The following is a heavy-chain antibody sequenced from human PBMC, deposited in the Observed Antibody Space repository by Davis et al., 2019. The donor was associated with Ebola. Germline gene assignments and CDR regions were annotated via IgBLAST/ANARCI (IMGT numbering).Heavy chain of an antibody. Sequence: AGSLSLSCAASGFTFSSYSMNWVRQAPGKGLEWVSSISSSSSYIYYADSVKGRFTISRDNAKNSLYLQMNSLRAEDTAVYYCAREAYSSSSYYYGMDVWGQGTTVTVSS. CDR2: ISSSSSYI. CDR1: GFTFSSYS. J-gene: IGHJ6*02. CDR3: AREAYSSSSYYYGMDV. V-gene: IGHV3-21*04. D-gene: IGHD6-6*01.